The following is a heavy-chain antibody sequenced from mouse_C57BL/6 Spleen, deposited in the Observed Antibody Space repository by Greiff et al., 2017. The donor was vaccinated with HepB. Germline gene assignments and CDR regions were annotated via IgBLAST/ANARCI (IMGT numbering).Heavy chain of an antibody. Sequence: QVQLQESGAELVKPGASVKLSCKASGYAFTSYWMNWVKQRPGKGLEWIGQIYPGDGDTNYNGKFKGKATLTADKSSSTADIQPSSLTSEDSAVYFWARGQYIAAVVATGEGCFDVWGTGTTVTVSS. CDR3: ARGQYIAAVVATGEGCFDV. J-gene: IGHJ1*03. CDR1: GYAFTSYW. CDR2: IYPGDGDT. D-gene: IGHD1-1*01. V-gene: IGHV1-80*01.